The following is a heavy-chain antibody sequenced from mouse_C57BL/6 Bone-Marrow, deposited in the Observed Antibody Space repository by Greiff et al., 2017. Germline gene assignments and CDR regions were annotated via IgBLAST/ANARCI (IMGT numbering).Heavy chain of an antibody. D-gene: IGHD2-1*01. CDR2: IDPEDGDT. Sequence: VQLQQSGAELVRPGASVKLSCTASGFNIKDYYMHWVKQRPEHGLEWIGRIDPEDGDTEYAPKFQGKATLTADTSSNTAYLQLSSLSSEGTPVYYSTTCGNYFYAMDYWGQGTSVTVSS. CDR3: TTCGNYFYAMDY. CDR1: GFNIKDYY. J-gene: IGHJ4*01. V-gene: IGHV14-1*01.